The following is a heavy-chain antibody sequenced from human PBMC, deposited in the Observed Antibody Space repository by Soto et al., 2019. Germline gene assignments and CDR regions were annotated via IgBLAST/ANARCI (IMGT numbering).Heavy chain of an antibody. CDR3: ARLGGYYQAFDN. Sequence: LSLTCTVSGDSIRNNYWSWIRQPPGKGLEWVGYIYYTGTSKYNPSLKSRVTISVDSSKNQFSLKLDSVTAADTAVYYCARLGGYYQAFDNWGQGTLVTVSS. CDR2: IYYTGTS. V-gene: IGHV4-59*08. D-gene: IGHD3-3*01. CDR1: GDSIRNNY. J-gene: IGHJ4*02.